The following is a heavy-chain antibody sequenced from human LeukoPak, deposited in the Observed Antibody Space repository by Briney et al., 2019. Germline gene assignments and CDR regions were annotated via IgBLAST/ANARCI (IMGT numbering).Heavy chain of an antibody. CDR2: LSGSGDNT. CDR1: GFTFSSFA. J-gene: IGHJ5*02. V-gene: IGHV3-23*01. Sequence: GGSLRLSCAASGFTFSSFAMSWVRQAPGKGLEWASALSGSGDNTFYADSVKGRFTVSRDNSKNTLYLQMNSLRAEDTAVYYCAKDTELLFGWFDPWGQGTLVSVSS. CDR3: AKDTELLFGWFDP. D-gene: IGHD2-2*01.